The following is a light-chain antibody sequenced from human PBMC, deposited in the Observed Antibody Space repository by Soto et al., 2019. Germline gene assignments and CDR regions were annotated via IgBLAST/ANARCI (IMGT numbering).Light chain of an antibody. Sequence: DIQLTQSPPFLSASVGDRFTITCRASQGISSYLAWYQQKPGKAPKLLIYAASTLQSGVPSRFSGSGSGTEFTLTISSLQPEDFATYYCQQLNSYPSITFGQGTRLEIK. CDR2: AAS. J-gene: IGKJ5*01. V-gene: IGKV1-9*01. CDR1: QGISSY. CDR3: QQLNSYPSIT.